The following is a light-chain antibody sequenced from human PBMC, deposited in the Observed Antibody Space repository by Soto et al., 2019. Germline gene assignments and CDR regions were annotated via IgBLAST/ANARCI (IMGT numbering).Light chain of an antibody. Sequence: DIQMTQSPSPLSASVGDRVTITCRASQSISNYLSWYQQKPGKAPKLLIYAASSLQSGVPSRFSGGGSGTDFTLTISSLQPEDFATYYCQQSFSSPQITFGQGTRLEIK. CDR3: QQSFSSPQIT. V-gene: IGKV1-39*01. J-gene: IGKJ5*01. CDR2: AAS. CDR1: QSISNY.